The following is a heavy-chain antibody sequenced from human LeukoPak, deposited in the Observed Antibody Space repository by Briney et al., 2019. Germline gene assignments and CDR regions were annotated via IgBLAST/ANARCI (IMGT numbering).Heavy chain of an antibody. J-gene: IGHJ4*02. CDR3: ARVDDRGHYYDSSGPRKLFDY. D-gene: IGHD3-22*01. CDR1: GYTFTDYY. CDR2: VNPNTGGT. V-gene: IGHV1-2*02. Sequence: ASVKVSCKASGYTFTDYYIHWVRQAPGHGLEWMGWVNPNTGGTNYAQKFQGRVTMTRDTSIRTAYMELSRLRSDDTAVYYCARVDDRGHYYDSSGPRKLFDYWGQGTLVTVSS.